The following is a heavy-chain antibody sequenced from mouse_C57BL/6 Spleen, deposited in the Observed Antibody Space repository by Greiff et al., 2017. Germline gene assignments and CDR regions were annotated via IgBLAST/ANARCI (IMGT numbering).Heavy chain of an antibody. J-gene: IGHJ1*03. D-gene: IGHD1-1*01. CDR3: ANSYYYGRGGYFDV. CDR2: INPNYGTT. V-gene: IGHV1-39*01. CDR1: GYSFTDYN. Sequence: VQLQQSGPELVKPGASVKISCKASGYSFTDYNMNWVKQSNGKSLEWIGVINPNYGTTSYNQKFKGKATLTVDQSSSTAYMQLNSLTSEDSAVYDCANSYYYGRGGYFDVWGTGTTVTVSS.